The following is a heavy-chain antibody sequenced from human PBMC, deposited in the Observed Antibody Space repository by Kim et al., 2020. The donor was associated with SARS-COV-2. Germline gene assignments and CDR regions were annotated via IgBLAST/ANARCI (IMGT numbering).Heavy chain of an antibody. D-gene: IGHD1-26*01. CDR1: GNSFSSYA. J-gene: IGHJ4*02. CDR2: ISFDGSNK. CDR3: ARSPYSESPRAVDY. V-gene: IGHV3-30*04. Sequence: GGSLRLSCGASGNSFSSYAMHWVRQAPGKGLEWVAFISFDGSNKYYADSVKGRFTISRDNSKNTLYLQMNSLRAEDTAVYYCARSPYSESPRAVDYWGQGTLVTVSS.